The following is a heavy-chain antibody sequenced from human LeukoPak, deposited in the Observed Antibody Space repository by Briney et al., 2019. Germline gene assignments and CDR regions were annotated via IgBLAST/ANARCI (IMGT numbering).Heavy chain of an antibody. Sequence: GGSVRLSCAASGFTFSRYVMNWVRQAPGKGLEWVSSISSSSSYIYYADSVKGRFTISRDNAKNSLYLQMNSLRAEDTAVYYCARGGSSNWRVFDYWGQGTLVTVSS. CDR3: ARGGSSNWRVFDY. CDR1: GFTFSRYV. V-gene: IGHV3-21*01. J-gene: IGHJ4*02. CDR2: ISSSSSYI. D-gene: IGHD6-13*01.